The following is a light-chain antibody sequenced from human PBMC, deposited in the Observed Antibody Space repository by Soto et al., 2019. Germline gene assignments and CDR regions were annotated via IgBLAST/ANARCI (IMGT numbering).Light chain of an antibody. V-gene: IGKV3-20*01. CDR1: QTVSTNY. CDR3: QQYGSSPRT. Sequence: EIVLTQSPGTLSLSPGERATLSCRASQTVSTNYLAWYQQKPGKAPSLIIYGAYKRATGIQDRFSGSGSGTDFTITISRREPEEFAVYCCQQYGSSPRTFGQGTKGEIK. CDR2: GAY. J-gene: IGKJ1*01.